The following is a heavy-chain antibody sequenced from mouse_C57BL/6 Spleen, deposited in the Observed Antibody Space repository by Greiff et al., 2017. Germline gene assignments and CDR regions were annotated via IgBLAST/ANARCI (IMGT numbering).Heavy chain of an antibody. D-gene: IGHD3-1*01. CDR2: IDPADSDT. CDR1: GYTFSSYW. J-gene: IGHJ2*01. V-gene: IGHV1-50*01. CDR3: ARGAFDY. Sequence: VQLQQSGAELVKPGASVKMSCKASGYTFSSYWMQWVKQRPGQGLEWIGQIDPADSDTNYNQKFKGKATLTVDTSSSTAYMQLSSLTSEDSAVYYCARGAFDYWGQGTTLTVSS.